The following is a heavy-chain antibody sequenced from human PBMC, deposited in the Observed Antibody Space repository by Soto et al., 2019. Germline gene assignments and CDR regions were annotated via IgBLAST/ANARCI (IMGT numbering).Heavy chain of an antibody. J-gene: IGHJ4*02. CDR1: GYTVRTYS. V-gene: IGHV1-3*01. CDR3: AISSVRVVEWLFLFAY. D-gene: IGHD3-3*01. CDR2: MNAGNGNT. Sequence: QVQLVQSGAEVKKPGASVKVSCKTSGYTVRTYSIHWVRKDPGQRIEWMGWMNAGNGNTKHSETFQGRVILTRDPVSNTAYMELASLTSGNSAIYYCAISSVRVVEWLFLFAYWGQGTPVPVSS.